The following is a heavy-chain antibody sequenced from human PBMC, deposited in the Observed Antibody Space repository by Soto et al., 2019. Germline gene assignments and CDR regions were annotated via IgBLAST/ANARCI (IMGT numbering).Heavy chain of an antibody. Sequence: EVQLVESGGGFVQPGGSLRLSCAASGFTFSNAWMSWVRQAPGKGLEWISRIKSKTNGGTTDYAGPVKGRFTISRDDSKHTLYMQMNSLKTEDTAMYSCTTDDPINKNWGQGTLVTVSP. CDR1: GFTFSNAW. CDR3: TTDDPINKN. CDR2: IKSKTNGGTT. V-gene: IGHV3-15*01. J-gene: IGHJ1*01.